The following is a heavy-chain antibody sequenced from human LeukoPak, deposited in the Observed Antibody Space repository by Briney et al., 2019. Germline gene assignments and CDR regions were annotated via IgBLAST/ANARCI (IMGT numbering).Heavy chain of an antibody. CDR1: GDSISNYY. V-gene: IGHV4-4*07. CDR3: ARGYRYCSSTSCYYYFDY. CDR2: IYTSGST. Sequence: SETLSPTCTVSGDSISNYYWSWIRQPAGKGLEWIGRIYTSGSTNYNPSLKSRVTMSVDTSKNQFSLKLSSVTAADTAVYYCARGYRYCSSTSCYYYFDYWGQGTLVTVSS. D-gene: IGHD2-2*01. J-gene: IGHJ4*02.